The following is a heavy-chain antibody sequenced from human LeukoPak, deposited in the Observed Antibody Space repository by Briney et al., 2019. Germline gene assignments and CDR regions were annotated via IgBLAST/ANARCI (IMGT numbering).Heavy chain of an antibody. CDR1: GFTFINYW. Sequence: GGSLRLSCEASGFTFINYWMHWVRQAPGKGLVWVSRINNNGSDTTYADAVKGRFTFSRDNAKNTLYLQMNSLRAEDTAVYYCARGYFGPEFWGQGTLVTVSS. J-gene: IGHJ4*02. CDR3: ARGYFGPEF. CDR2: INNNGSDT. V-gene: IGHV3-74*01. D-gene: IGHD3-9*01.